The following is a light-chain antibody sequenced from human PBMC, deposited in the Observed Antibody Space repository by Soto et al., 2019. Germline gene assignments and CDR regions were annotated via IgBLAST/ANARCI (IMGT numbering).Light chain of an antibody. J-gene: IGLJ3*02. CDR3: GSYTNTKARV. V-gene: IGLV2-14*01. CDR1: SSDVGGYDY. Sequence: QSALTQPASVSGSPGQSITISCTGTSSDVGGYDYVSWYQQYPGKGPKLIIYEVNNRPLGVSYRFSGSKSGNTASLTISGLQAEDEADYYCGSYTNTKARVFGGGTQLTVL. CDR2: EVN.